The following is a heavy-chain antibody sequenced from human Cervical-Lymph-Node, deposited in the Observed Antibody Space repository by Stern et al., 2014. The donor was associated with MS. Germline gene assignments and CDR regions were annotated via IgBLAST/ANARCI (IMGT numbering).Heavy chain of an antibody. CDR1: GGTFSTYG. V-gene: IGHV1-69*12. Sequence: VQLVQSGAEVKKPGSSVKVSCKASGGTFSTYGISWVRQAPGQGLEWMGGIIPIFGTANYAQKFQGRVTITADESTSTAYMELSSLRSEDTAVYYCARARVDTAMDGIYYFDYWGQGTLVTVSS. CDR2: IIPIFGTA. CDR3: ARARVDTAMDGIYYFDY. D-gene: IGHD5-18*01. J-gene: IGHJ4*02.